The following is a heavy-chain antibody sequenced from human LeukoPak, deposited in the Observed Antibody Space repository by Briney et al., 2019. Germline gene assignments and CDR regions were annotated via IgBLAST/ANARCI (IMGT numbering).Heavy chain of an antibody. V-gene: IGHV5-51*01. D-gene: IGHD3-10*01. Sequence: GESLKISCKGSGYSFTSYWIDWVRQMPGKGLEWMGIIYPGDSDTRYSPSFQGQVTISADKSISTAYLQWSSLKASDTAMYYCARHAFYYGPGGYYYYGMDVWGQGTTVTVSS. CDR2: IYPGDSDT. J-gene: IGHJ6*02. CDR3: ARHAFYYGPGGYYYYGMDV. CDR1: GYSFTSYW.